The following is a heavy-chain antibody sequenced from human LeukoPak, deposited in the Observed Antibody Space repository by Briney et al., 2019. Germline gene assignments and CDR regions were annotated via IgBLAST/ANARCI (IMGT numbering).Heavy chain of an antibody. D-gene: IGHD1-26*01. V-gene: IGHV3-23*01. J-gene: IGHJ4*02. CDR3: TTSTPYSGSYPGDY. CDR1: GFTFSSYA. Sequence: PGGSLRLSCAASGFTFSSYAMSWVRQAPGKGLEWVSAISGSGGSTYYADSVKGRFTISRDNSKNTLYLQMNGLRAEDTAVYYCTTSTPYSGSYPGDYWGQGTLVTVSS. CDR2: ISGSGGST.